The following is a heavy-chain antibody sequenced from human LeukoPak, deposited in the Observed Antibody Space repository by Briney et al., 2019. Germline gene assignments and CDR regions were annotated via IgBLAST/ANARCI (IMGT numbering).Heavy chain of an antibody. V-gene: IGHV3-20*04. D-gene: IGHD3-9*01. J-gene: IGHJ4*02. CDR1: GFTFADYG. Sequence: GGSLRLSCAASGFTFADYGMSWVRQAPGKGLEWVSGINWNGGSTGYADSVKGRFTISRDNATNSPYMQINSLRAEDTALYYCARVGPGSRYFVYWGEGTLVTVSS. CDR2: INWNGGST. CDR3: ARVGPGSRYFVY.